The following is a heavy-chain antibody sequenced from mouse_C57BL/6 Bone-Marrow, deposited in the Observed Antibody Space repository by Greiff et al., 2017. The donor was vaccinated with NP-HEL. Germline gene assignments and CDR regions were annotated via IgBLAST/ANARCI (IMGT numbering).Heavy chain of an antibody. CDR2: IDPSDSYT. CDR3: AYYCSSPHYSAMDY. J-gene: IGHJ4*01. D-gene: IGHD1-1*01. V-gene: IGHV1-50*01. Sequence: QVQLQQPGAELVKPGASVKLSCKASGYTFTSYWMQWVKQRPGQGLEWIGEIDPSDSYTNYNQKFKGKATLTVDTSSSTAYMQLSSLTSEDSAVYYCAYYCSSPHYSAMDYWGQGTSVTVSS. CDR1: GYTFTSYW.